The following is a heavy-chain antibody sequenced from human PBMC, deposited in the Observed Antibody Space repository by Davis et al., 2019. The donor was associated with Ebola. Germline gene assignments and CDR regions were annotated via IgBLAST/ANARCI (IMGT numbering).Heavy chain of an antibody. CDR1: GYTFTSYA. J-gene: IGHJ4*02. V-gene: IGHV1-3*01. CDR3: ARSYCSSTSCYTHDY. CDR2: INAGNGNT. Sequence: AAPVKVSCKASGYTFTSYAMHWVRQAPGQRLEWMGWINAGNGNTKYSQKFQGRVTITADKSTSTAYMELSSLRSEDTAVYYCARSYCSSTSCYTHDYWGQGTLVTVSS. D-gene: IGHD2-2*02.